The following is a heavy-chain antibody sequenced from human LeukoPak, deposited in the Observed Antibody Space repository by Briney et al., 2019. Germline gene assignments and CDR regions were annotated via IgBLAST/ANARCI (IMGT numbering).Heavy chain of an antibody. V-gene: IGHV5-51*01. CDR2: IYPGDSDT. Sequence: GESLKISCKGSGYSLTSYWIGWVRQMPGKGLEWMGIIYPGDSDTRYSPSFQGQVTISADKSISTAYLQWSSLKASDTAMYYCARTRPYGSGSYYKKYFDYWGQGTLVTVSS. CDR3: ARTRPYGSGSYYKKYFDY. CDR1: GYSLTSYW. J-gene: IGHJ4*02. D-gene: IGHD3-10*01.